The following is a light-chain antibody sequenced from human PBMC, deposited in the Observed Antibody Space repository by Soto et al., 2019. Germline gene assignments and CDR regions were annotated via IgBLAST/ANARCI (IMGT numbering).Light chain of an antibody. V-gene: IGKV4-1*01. CDR1: QSILYRSNGKEY. Sequence: DIVMTQSPDSLSVSLGERATINCKPSQSILYRSNGKEYLAWYQQKPGHHPKLLIYWTSTRESGDPERFSGSGSGTDFTLTISSLQAEDVAVYYCQQFFTTPLAFGGGTRVEI. J-gene: IGKJ4*01. CDR3: QQFFTTPLA. CDR2: WTS.